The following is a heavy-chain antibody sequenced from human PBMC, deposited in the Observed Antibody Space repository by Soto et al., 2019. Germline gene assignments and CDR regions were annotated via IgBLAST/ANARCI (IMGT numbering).Heavy chain of an antibody. Sequence: GESLKISCKGSGYSFTSYWISWVRQMPGKGLEWMGRIDPSDSYTNYSPSFQGHVTISADKSISTAYLQWSSLKASDTAMYYCARLEPAASYYYGMDVWGQGTTVTVSS. J-gene: IGHJ6*02. CDR1: GYSFTSYW. CDR2: IDPSDSYT. CDR3: ARLEPAASYYYGMDV. V-gene: IGHV5-10-1*01. D-gene: IGHD2-2*01.